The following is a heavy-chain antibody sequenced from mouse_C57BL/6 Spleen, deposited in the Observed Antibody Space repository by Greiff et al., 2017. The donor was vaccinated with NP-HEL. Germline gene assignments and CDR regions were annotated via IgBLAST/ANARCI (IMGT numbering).Heavy chain of an antibody. CDR3: ASGGLYGSSYDY. D-gene: IGHD1-1*01. CDR2: IYPRSGNT. CDR1: GYTFTSYG. J-gene: IGHJ2*01. Sequence: VQLQESGAELARPGASVKLSCKASGYTFTSYGISWVKQRTGQGLEWIGEIYPRSGNTYYNEKFKGKATLTADKSSSTAYMELRSLTSEDSAVYFCASGGLYGSSYDYWGQGTTLTVSS. V-gene: IGHV1-81*01.